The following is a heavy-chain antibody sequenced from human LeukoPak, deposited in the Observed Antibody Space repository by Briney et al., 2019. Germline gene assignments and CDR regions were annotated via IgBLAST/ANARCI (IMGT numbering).Heavy chain of an antibody. CDR3: ARGPCSGGSCYARVYFDY. CDR2: INHSGST. CDR1: GGSFSGYY. J-gene: IGHJ4*02. D-gene: IGHD2-15*01. Sequence: KPSETLSLTCAVYGGSFSGYYWSWIRQPPGKGLEWIGEINHSGSTNYNPSLKSRVTISVDTSKNQFSLKLSPVTAADTAVYYCARGPCSGGSCYARVYFDYWGQGTLVTVSS. V-gene: IGHV4-34*01.